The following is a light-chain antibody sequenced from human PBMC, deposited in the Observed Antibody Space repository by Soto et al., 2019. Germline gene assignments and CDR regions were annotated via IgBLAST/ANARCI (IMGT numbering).Light chain of an antibody. CDR2: DAS. V-gene: IGKV3-11*01. CDR3: QQGLT. CDR1: QSVSSY. J-gene: IGKJ4*01. Sequence: EIVLTQSPATLPLSPGERATLSCRASQSVSSYLAWYQQKPGQAPRLLIYDASNRATGIPARFSGSGSGTDFTLTISSLEPEDFAVYYCQQGLTFGGGTKVDIK.